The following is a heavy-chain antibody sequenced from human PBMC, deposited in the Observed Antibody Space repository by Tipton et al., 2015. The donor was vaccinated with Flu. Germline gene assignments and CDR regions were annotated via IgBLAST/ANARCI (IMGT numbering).Heavy chain of an antibody. CDR1: GGSLSSFY. Sequence: LSLTCTVSGGSLSSFYWTWIRQPAGKGLEWIGRIYSSGITKYNPSLKSRVTMSVDTSKNQFSLSLSSVTAADTAVYYCARETVQGPTTTVDYWGQGTLVTVSS. CDR2: IYSSGIT. J-gene: IGHJ4*02. D-gene: IGHD1-26*01. CDR3: ARETVQGPTTTVDY. V-gene: IGHV4-4*07.